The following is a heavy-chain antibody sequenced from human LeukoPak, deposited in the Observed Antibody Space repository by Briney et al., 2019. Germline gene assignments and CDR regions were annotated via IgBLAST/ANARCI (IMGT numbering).Heavy chain of an antibody. V-gene: IGHV1-8*01. J-gene: IGHJ4*02. D-gene: IGHD6-19*01. CDR1: GYTFTSYD. CDR3: ASFDEGGSGRIPIDY. CDR2: MNPNSGNT. Sequence: GASVKVSCKASGYTFTSYDINWVRQATGQGLEWMGWMNPNSGNTGYAQKFQGRVTITRNTSISTAYMELSSLRSEDTAVYYCASFDEGGSGRIPIDYWGQGTLVTVSS.